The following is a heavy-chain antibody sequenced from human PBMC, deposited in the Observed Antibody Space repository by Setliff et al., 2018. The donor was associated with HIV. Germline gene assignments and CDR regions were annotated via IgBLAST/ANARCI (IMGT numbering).Heavy chain of an antibody. CDR2: ISGGGTTI. V-gene: IGHV3-11*04. CDR1: GFTFNNYY. D-gene: IGHD6-13*01. J-gene: IGHJ5*02. Sequence: GGSLRLSCAASGFTFNNYYMSWIRQAPGKGLEWLAYISGGGTTIYYADSVRGRFTISRDNAKKSLFLQMNSLRAEDTAVYYCVKPSSSWDGGFFDPWGRGALVTVSS. CDR3: VKPSSSWDGGFFDP.